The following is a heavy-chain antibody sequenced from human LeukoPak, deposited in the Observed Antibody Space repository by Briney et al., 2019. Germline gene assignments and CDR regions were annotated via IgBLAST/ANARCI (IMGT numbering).Heavy chain of an antibody. CDR3: TTYYYDSSGYYAPD. CDR2: IHHSGST. Sequence: KSGGFLRLSCAASGFTFSSYVMSWVRQSPGKGLEWIGEIHHSGSTNYNPSLKSRVTISVDKSKNQFSLKLSSVTAADTAVYYCTTYYYDSSGYYAPDWGQGTLVTVSS. D-gene: IGHD3-22*01. J-gene: IGHJ4*02. CDR1: GFTFSSYVM. V-gene: IGHV4-4*02.